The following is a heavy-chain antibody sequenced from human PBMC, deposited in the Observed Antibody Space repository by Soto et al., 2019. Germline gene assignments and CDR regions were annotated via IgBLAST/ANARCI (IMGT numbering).Heavy chain of an antibody. V-gene: IGHV6-1*01. J-gene: IGHJ4*02. Sequence: SQTLSLTCAISGDSVSSNSAVWNWIRQSPSRGLEWLGRTYYRSQWHYEYAVFVQSRISIDLDTSKNQFSLQLNSVTPEDTAVYYCVRLVGNSWLDHWGQGTLVTVSS. CDR2: TYYRSQWHY. CDR1: GDSVSSNSAV. CDR3: VRLVGNSWLDH. D-gene: IGHD3-9*01.